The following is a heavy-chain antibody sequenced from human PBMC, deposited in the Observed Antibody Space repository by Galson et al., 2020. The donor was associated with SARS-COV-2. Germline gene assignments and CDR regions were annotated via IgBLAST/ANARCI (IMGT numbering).Heavy chain of an antibody. V-gene: IGHV3-23*01. J-gene: IGHJ4*02. CDR1: GFTFSSYA. CDR3: AKSVQLWFFAFDY. D-gene: IGHD5-18*01. CDR2: ISGSGGST. Sequence: GESLKISCAASGFTFSSYAMHWVRQAPGKGLEWVAVISGSGGSTYYADSVKGRFTISRDNSKNTLYLQMNSLRAEDTAVYYCAKSVQLWFFAFDYWGQGTLVTVSS.